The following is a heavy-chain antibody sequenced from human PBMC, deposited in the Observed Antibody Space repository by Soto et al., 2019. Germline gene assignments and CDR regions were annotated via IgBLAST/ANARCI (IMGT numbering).Heavy chain of an antibody. CDR3: ERVGRDSWSGFHTNNWMEP. Sequence: SGTXSLTCSVSAGSSSVFYSGSIRHPHGKGLEWIGYIHDSGSTNYNPALESRVSISVDTSKNELSLKLSSVTAADTAMYYCERVGRDSWSGFHTNNWMEPWGQGTLVTVSS. V-gene: IGHV4-59*01. D-gene: IGHD3-3*01. CDR1: AGSSSVFY. CDR2: IHDSGST. J-gene: IGHJ5*02.